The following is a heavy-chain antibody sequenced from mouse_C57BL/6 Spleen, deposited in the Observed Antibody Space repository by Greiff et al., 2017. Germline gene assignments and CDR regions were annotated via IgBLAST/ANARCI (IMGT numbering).Heavy chain of an antibody. CDR3: TRPYYYGSSYDAMDY. V-gene: IGHV6-6*01. J-gene: IGHJ4*01. Sequence: EVKLVESGGGLVQPGGSMKLSCAASGFTFSDAWMDWVRQSPEKGLEWVAEIRNKANNHATYYAESVKGRFTISRDDSKSSVYLQMNSLRAEDTGIYYCTRPYYYGSSYDAMDYWGQGTSVTVSS. CDR1: GFTFSDAW. CDR2: IRNKANNHAT. D-gene: IGHD1-1*01.